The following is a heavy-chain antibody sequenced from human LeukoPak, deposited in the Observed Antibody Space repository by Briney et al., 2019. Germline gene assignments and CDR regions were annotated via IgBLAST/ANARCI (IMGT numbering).Heavy chain of an antibody. J-gene: IGHJ4*02. CDR2: MKLDGSEE. CDR3: ARDGLGEMGYFDY. V-gene: IGHV3-7*01. D-gene: IGHD3-10*01. CDR1: GFTFRSYW. Sequence: GGSLRLSCAASGFTFRSYWMSWVRQAPGKGLEWVANMKLDGSEEYYVDSVKGRFTISSDNAKNSLYLQMNSLRVDDTAVYYCARDGLGEMGYFDYWGQGTLVTVSS.